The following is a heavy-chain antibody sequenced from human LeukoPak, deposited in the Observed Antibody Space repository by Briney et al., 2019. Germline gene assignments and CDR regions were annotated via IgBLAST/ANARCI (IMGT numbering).Heavy chain of an antibody. J-gene: IGHJ4*02. Sequence: NPSETLSLTCAVYGGSFSGYYWSWIRQPPGKGLEWIGEINHSGSTYYNPSLKSRVTISVDTSKNQFSLKLSSVTAADTAVYYCARVNTAMAHFDYWGQGTLVTVSS. CDR1: GGSFSGYY. CDR3: ARVNTAMAHFDY. D-gene: IGHD5-18*01. V-gene: IGHV4-34*09. CDR2: INHSGST.